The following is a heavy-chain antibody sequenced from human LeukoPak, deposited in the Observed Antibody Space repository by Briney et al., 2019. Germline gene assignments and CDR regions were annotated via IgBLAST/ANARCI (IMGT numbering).Heavy chain of an antibody. V-gene: IGHV4-34*01. D-gene: IGHD5-12*01. CDR1: GGSFSGYY. Sequence: PSETLSLTCAVYGGSFSGYYWSWIRQPPGKGLEWIGEINHSGSTNYNPSLKSRVTISVDTSKNQFSLKLSSVTAADTAGYYCARGRIAATRYDYWGQGTLVTVSS. J-gene: IGHJ4*02. CDR2: INHSGST. CDR3: ARGRIAATRYDY.